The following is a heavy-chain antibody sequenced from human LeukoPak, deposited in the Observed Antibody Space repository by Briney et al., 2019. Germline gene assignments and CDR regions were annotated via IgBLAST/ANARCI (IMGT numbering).Heavy chain of an antibody. Sequence: SVKVSCKASGGTFSSYAISWVRQAPGQGLEWMGGIIPILGTANYAQKFQGRVTITAVESTSTAYMELSSLRSEDTAVYYCAREAMVRGVIIWGQGTLVTVSS. CDR1: GGTFSSYA. J-gene: IGHJ4*02. V-gene: IGHV1-69*01. D-gene: IGHD3-10*01. CDR2: IIPILGTA. CDR3: AREAMVRGVII.